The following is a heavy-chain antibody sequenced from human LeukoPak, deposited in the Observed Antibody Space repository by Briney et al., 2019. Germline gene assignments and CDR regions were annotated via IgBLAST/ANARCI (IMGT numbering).Heavy chain of an antibody. J-gene: IGHJ3*02. D-gene: IGHD5-24*01. CDR2: ISSSSSPL. Sequence: GGSLRLSCAASGFTFSIYSMNWVRQAPGKGPEWISYISSSSSPLYYADSVKGRFTISRDNAKNSLYLQMNSLRAADTALYYCAGDDGYAFDIWGQGTMVTVSS. CDR3: AGDDGYAFDI. CDR1: GFTFSIYS. V-gene: IGHV3-48*01.